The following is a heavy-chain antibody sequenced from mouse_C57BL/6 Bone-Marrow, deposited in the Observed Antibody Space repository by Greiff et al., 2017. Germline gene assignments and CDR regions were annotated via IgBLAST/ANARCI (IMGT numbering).Heavy chain of an antibody. D-gene: IGHD5-1*01. CDR2: FHPYNDDT. J-gene: IGHJ2*01. CDR1: GYTFTTYP. V-gene: IGHV1-47*01. Sequence: VQRVESGAELVKHGASVKMSCKASGYTFTTYPIEWMKQNHGKSLEWIGNFHPYNDDTKYNEKFKGKATLTVEKSSNTVYLELSRLTSDDSAVYYCARSSTFFYYFDYWGQGTTLTVSS. CDR3: ARSSTFFYYFDY.